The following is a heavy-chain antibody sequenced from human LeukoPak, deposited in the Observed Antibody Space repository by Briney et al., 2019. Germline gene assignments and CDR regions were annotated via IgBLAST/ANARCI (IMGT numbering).Heavy chain of an antibody. CDR3: ARNNGMDV. V-gene: IGHV3-7*03. J-gene: IGHJ6*02. CDR1: GFIFGDYW. Sequence: GGSLRLSCAASGFIFGDYWMTWVRQVPGRGPEWVANVNRDGSETYYLDSVKGRFTISKDNAKNSLYLQMNSLRAEDTALYHCARNNGMDVWGQGTTVIVSS. CDR2: VNRDGSET.